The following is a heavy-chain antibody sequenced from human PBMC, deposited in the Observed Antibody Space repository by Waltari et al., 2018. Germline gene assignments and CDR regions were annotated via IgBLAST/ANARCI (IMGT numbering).Heavy chain of an antibody. Sequence: QVQLVQSGAEVKKPGSSVKVSCKASGVTFSSYAISWVRQAPGQGLEWMGGIIPILGIANYAQKFQGRVTITADESTSTAYMELSSLRSEDTAVYYCASPPYYYDSSGYYSFDYWGQGTLVTVSS. CDR2: IIPILGIA. J-gene: IGHJ4*02. CDR3: ASPPYYYDSSGYYSFDY. V-gene: IGHV1-69*04. CDR1: GVTFSSYA. D-gene: IGHD3-22*01.